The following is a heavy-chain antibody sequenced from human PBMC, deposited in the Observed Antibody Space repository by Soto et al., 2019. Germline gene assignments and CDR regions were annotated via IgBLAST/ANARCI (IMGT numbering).Heavy chain of an antibody. CDR3: ARTTHIAAAGTNWFDP. D-gene: IGHD6-13*01. J-gene: IGHJ5*02. CDR1: GGSISSYY. CDR2: IYYSGST. V-gene: IGHV4-59*08. Sequence: ETLSLTCTVSGGSISSYYWSWIRQPPGKGLEWIGYIYYSGSTNYNPSLKSRVTISVDTSKNQFSLKLSSVTAADTAVYYCARTTHIAAAGTNWFDPWGQGTLVTVSS.